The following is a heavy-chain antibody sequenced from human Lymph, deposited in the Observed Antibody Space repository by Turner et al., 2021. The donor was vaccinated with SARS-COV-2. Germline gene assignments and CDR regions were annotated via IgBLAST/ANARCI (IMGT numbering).Heavy chain of an antibody. CDR3: ARDASGGYFYYGMDV. CDR1: GITFSTYA. Sequence: QVQLVESGGAVVTPGRSLSLSCAASGITFSTYAIYWVRQAPGKGMEWGAVISYDGSNKYYADSVKGRFTISRDNSKNTRYLQMNSLRAEDTAVYYCARDASGGYFYYGMDVWGQGTTVTVSS. CDR2: ISYDGSNK. J-gene: IGHJ6*02. D-gene: IGHD3-10*01. V-gene: IGHV3-30*04.